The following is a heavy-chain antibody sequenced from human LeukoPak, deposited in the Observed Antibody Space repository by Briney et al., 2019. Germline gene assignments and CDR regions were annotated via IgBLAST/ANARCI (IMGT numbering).Heavy chain of an antibody. V-gene: IGHV1-2*02. CDR2: INPNSGGT. CDR3: ARGYYYDSSGYYGSNWFDP. Sequence: ASVKVSCKASGYTFTGYYMHWVRQAPGQGLEWMGWINPNSGGTNYAQKFQGRVTMTRDTSISTAYVELSRLRSDDTAVYYCARGYYYDSSGYYGSNWFDPWGQGTLVTVSS. CDR1: GYTFTGYY. J-gene: IGHJ5*02. D-gene: IGHD3-22*01.